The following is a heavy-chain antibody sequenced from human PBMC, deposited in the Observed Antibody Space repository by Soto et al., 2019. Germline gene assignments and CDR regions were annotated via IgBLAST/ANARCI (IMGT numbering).Heavy chain of an antibody. CDR1: GFSFSSYA. Sequence: EVQVLESGGGLVQPGGSLRLSCEASGFSFSSYAMNWVRQAPGKGLEWVSVISSSDGSTYYADSVKGRFTISRDNSKNTVYLQMNSLRVEDTAVYFCAKDRRGNWNDDRHRFYYYMDVWVKGTTITVSS. CDR3: AKDRRGNWNDDRHRFYYYMDV. J-gene: IGHJ6*03. V-gene: IGHV3-23*01. D-gene: IGHD1-20*01. CDR2: ISSSDGST.